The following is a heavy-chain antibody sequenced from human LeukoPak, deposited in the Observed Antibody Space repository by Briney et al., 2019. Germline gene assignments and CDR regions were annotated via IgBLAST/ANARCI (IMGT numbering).Heavy chain of an antibody. J-gene: IGHJ5*02. Sequence: SETLSLTCAVSGYSISSGYYWGWIRQPPGKGLEWIGSIYHSGSTCYNPSLKSRVTISVDTSKNQFSLKLSSVTAADTAVYYCARTAIYYYDSSGYYHNWFDPWGQGTLVTVSS. D-gene: IGHD3-22*01. V-gene: IGHV4-38-2*01. CDR1: GYSISSGYY. CDR2: IYHSGST. CDR3: ARTAIYYYDSSGYYHNWFDP.